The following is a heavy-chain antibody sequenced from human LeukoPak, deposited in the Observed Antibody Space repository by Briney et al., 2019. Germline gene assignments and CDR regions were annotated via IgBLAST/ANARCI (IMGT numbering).Heavy chain of an antibody. J-gene: IGHJ6*03. CDR3: AKSLMRMVRGVIRFTPYYYMDV. D-gene: IGHD3-10*01. CDR1: GFTFSSYG. Sequence: GGSLRLSCAASGFTFSSYGMSWVRQAPGKGLEWVSAISGSGGSTYYADSVKGRFTISRDNSKNTLYLQMNSLRAEDTAVYYCAKSLMRMVRGVIRFTPYYYMDVWGKGTTVTISS. V-gene: IGHV3-23*01. CDR2: ISGSGGST.